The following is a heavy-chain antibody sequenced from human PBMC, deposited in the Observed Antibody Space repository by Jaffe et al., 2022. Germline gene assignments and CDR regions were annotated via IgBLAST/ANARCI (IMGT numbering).Heavy chain of an antibody. J-gene: IGHJ4*02. D-gene: IGHD3-3*01. CDR3: ARGRSGNTILDS. CDR2: TSSGGRT. CDR1: GDSISSGDYF. Sequence: QVQLQESGPGLVTPSQTLSLTCTVSGDSISSGDYFWSWIRQPAGKPLEWIGRTSSGGRTDYRPSLWSRVLISLDTSRNHFSLTLNSVTAADTAVYYCARGRSGNTILDSWGQGTLVTVSS. V-gene: IGHV4-61*02.